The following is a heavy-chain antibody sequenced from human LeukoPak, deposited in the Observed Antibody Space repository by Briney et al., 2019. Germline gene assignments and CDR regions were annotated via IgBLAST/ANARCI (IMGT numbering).Heavy chain of an antibody. CDR1: GYTLTELS. CDR2: FDPEDGET. D-gene: IGHD3-9*01. CDR3: ATDREDILTGYYRFDY. J-gene: IGHJ4*02. V-gene: IGHV1-24*01. Sequence: ASVKVSCKVSGYTLTELSMHWVRQSPGKGLEWMVGFDPEDGETIYAQKFQGRVTMTEDTSTDTAYMELSSLRSEDTAVYYCATDREDILTGYYRFDYWGQGTLVTVSS.